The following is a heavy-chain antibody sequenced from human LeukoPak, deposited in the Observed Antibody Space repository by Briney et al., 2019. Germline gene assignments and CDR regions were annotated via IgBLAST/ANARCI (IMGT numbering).Heavy chain of an antibody. Sequence: PSETLSLTCTVSGGSISSGGYYWSWIRQPPGKGLEWIGYIYHSGSTNYNPSLKSRVTISVDTSKNQFSLKLSSVTAADTAVYYCARQGFKEVAAPFDYWGPGTLVTVSS. J-gene: IGHJ4*02. CDR2: IYHSGST. V-gene: IGHV4-61*08. D-gene: IGHD6-19*01. CDR3: ARQGFKEVAAPFDY. CDR1: GGSISSGGYY.